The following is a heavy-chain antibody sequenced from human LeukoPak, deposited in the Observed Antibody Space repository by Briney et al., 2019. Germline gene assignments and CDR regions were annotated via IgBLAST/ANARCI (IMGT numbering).Heavy chain of an antibody. J-gene: IGHJ4*02. CDR3: AIREGYTPSY. V-gene: IGHV3-23*01. D-gene: IGHD6-13*01. CDR2: ISGSGGST. Sequence: GGSLRLSCAASGFTVSSNYMSWVRQAPGKGLEWVSAISGSGGSTYYADSVKGRFTISRDNSKNTLYLQMNSLRAEDTAVYYCAIREGYTPSYWGQGTLVTVSS. CDR1: GFTVSSNY.